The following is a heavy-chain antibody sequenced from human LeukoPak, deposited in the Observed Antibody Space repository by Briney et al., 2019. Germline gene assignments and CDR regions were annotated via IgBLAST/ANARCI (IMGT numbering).Heavy chain of an antibody. CDR3: ARDLTIVGGVTDPRIRGH. V-gene: IGHV1-2*02. CDR2: INCNSGGT. Sequence: ASVKVSFKASGYTFTGYFMHWGRPAPGQGVEWMGWINCNSGGTNYPQKFQGRVSITRDTSINTAYLELSSLRSDDTAVYYCARDLTIVGGVTDPRIRGHWGQGTLVTVSS. CDR1: GYTFTGYF. D-gene: IGHD3-3*01. J-gene: IGHJ4*02.